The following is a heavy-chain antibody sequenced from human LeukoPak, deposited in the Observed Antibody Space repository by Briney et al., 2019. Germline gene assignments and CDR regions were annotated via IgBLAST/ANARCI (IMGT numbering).Heavy chain of an antibody. CDR1: GGTFIIYA. J-gene: IGHJ4*02. CDR3: ASANRDYYDSSGYYFGC. D-gene: IGHD3-22*01. V-gene: IGHV1-69*04. CDR2: IIPILGIA. Sequence: SVKVSCKASGGTFIIYAISWVRQAPGQGLEWMGSIIPILGIANYAQKFQGRVTITADKSTSTAYMELSSLRSEDTAVYYCASANRDYYDSSGYYFGCWGQGTLVTVSS.